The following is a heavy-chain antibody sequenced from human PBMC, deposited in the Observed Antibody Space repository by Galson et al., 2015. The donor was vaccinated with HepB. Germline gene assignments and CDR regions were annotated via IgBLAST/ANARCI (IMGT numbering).Heavy chain of an antibody. J-gene: IGHJ6*02. Sequence: SLRLSCAASGFTFSSYAMRWVRQAPGKGLEWVSAIGSDGSSTFYADSVKGRSTISRDNSGNTLYLQMNRLRAEDTAIYYCAKDLGVRGEYFYYVMTVWGQGTTVTVSS. CDR3: AKDLGVRGEYFYYVMTV. V-gene: IGHV3-23*01. CDR2: IGSDGSST. D-gene: IGHD3-10*01. CDR1: GFTFSSYA.